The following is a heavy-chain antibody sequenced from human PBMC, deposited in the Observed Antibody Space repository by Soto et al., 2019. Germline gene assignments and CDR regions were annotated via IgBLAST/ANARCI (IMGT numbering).Heavy chain of an antibody. V-gene: IGHV3-11*01. CDR3: AIEGGAAYPTRDY. J-gene: IGHJ4*02. Sequence: VQLVESGGGLVKPGGTLRLSCAASGFTFSDYYMSWIRQAPGKGLEWVSYISSSGSTIYYADSVKGRFTISGDNAKHSLYLQLNRLRAEDTAVYYCAIEGGAAYPTRDYWGQGTLVTVSS. CDR2: ISSSGSTI. D-gene: IGHD3-16*01. CDR1: GFTFSDYY.